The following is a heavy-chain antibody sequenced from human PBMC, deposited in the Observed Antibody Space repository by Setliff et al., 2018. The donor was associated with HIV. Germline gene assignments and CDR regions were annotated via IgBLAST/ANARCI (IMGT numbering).Heavy chain of an antibody. J-gene: IGHJ6*03. D-gene: IGHD2-21*02. Sequence: GGSLRLSCTASGFTFGDHAMSWVRQAPGKGLEWVSFIRSKTSGGTTDYAASVKGRFTIARDDSKSFAYLQMNSLKTEDTAVYYCTREGVTFDDYYYMDVWGKGTTVTVSS. CDR3: TREGVTFDDYYYMDV. CDR2: IRSKTSGGTT. V-gene: IGHV3-49*04. CDR1: GFTFGDHA.